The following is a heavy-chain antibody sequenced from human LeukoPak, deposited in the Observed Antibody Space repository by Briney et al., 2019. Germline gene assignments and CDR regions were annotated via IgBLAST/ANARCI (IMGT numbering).Heavy chain of an antibody. CDR2: ISAYNGNT. CDR3: ARDKKRYSSGWSDFDY. J-gene: IGHJ4*02. Sequence: GASVKVSCKASGYTFTTYNISWVRQAPGPGLEWMGWISAYNGNTNYAQKLQGRVTMTTDTSTSTAYMELRSLRSDDTAVYYCARDKKRYSSGWSDFDYWGQGTLVTVSS. D-gene: IGHD6-19*01. CDR1: GYTFTTYN. V-gene: IGHV1-18*01.